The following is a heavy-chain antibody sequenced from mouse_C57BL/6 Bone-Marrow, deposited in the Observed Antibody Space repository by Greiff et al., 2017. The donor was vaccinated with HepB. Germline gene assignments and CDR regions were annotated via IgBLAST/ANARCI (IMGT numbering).Heavy chain of an antibody. D-gene: IGHD2-4*01. CDR1: DSEVFPIAY. V-gene: IGHV15-2*01. CDR3: ARESYYDYDWYFDV. J-gene: IGHJ1*03. CDR2: ILPSIGRT. Sequence: VQLQQSGSELRSPGSSVKLSCKDFDSEVFPIAYMSWVRQKPGHGFEWIGGILPSIGRTIYGEKFEDKATLDADTLSNTAYLELNSLTSEDSAIYYCARESYYDYDWYFDVWGTGTTVTVSS.